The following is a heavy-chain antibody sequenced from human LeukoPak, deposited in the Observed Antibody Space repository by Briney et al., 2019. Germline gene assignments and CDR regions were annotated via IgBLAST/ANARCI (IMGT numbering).Heavy chain of an antibody. CDR3: AKEGREYYDILTGYEK. J-gene: IGHJ4*02. Sequence: GGSLRLSCAASGFTFSSYAMSWVRQAPGKGLEWVSAISGSGGSTYYADSVKGRFTISRDNSKNTLYPQMNSLRAEDTAVYYCAKEGREYYDILTGYEKWGQGTLVTVSS. CDR1: GFTFSSYA. D-gene: IGHD3-9*01. V-gene: IGHV3-23*01. CDR2: ISGSGGST.